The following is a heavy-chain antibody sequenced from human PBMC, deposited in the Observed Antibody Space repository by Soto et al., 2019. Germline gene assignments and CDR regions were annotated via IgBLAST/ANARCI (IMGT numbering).Heavy chain of an antibody. J-gene: IGHJ5*02. CDR3: ARDGGGRRIAAAGTWFDP. D-gene: IGHD6-13*01. Sequence: EVQLVASGGGLVQPGGSLRLSCAASGFTFSSYWMSWVRQAPGNGLEWVANIKQDGSEKYYVDSVKGRFTITRDNAKNSLYLQMNSLRAEDAAVYYCARDGGGRRIAAAGTWFDPWGQGTLVTVSS. CDR2: IKQDGSEK. CDR1: GFTFSSYW. V-gene: IGHV3-7*03.